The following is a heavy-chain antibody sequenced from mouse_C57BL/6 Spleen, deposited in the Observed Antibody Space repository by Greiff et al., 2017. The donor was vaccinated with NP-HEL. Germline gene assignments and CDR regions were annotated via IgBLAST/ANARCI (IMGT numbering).Heavy chain of an antibody. V-gene: IGHV5-9-1*02. Sequence: EVKVEESGEGLVKPGGSLKLSCAASGFTFSSYAMSWVRQTPEKRLEWVAYISSGGDYIYYADTVKGRFTISRDNARNTLYLQMSSLKSEDTAMYYCTRELGRGAWFAYWGQGTLVTVSA. J-gene: IGHJ3*01. CDR1: GFTFSSYA. D-gene: IGHD4-1*01. CDR2: ISSGGDYI. CDR3: TRELGRGAWFAY.